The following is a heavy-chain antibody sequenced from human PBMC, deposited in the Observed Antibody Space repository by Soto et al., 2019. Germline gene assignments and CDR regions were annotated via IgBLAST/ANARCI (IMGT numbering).Heavy chain of an antibody. V-gene: IGHV4-59*01. CDR2: IYYSGST. D-gene: IGHD2-2*01. Sequence: SETLSLTFTVSGGSTSSYYWSWIRQPPGKGLEWIGYIYYSGSTNYNPSLKSRVTISVDTSKNQFSLKLSSVTAADTAVYYCARGTSSWNSDYWGQGTLVTVSS. CDR3: ARGTSSWNSDY. J-gene: IGHJ4*02. CDR1: GGSTSSYY.